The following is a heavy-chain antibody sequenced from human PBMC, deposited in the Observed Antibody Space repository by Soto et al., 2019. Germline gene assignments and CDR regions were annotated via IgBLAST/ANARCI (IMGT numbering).Heavy chain of an antibody. V-gene: IGHV1-69*06. CDR3: ARDLHPSGTEDY. CDR1: GGSFTRYS. CDR2: INPVLGTT. Sequence: QIQLLQSGAEVKKPGSSVKVSCKTPGGSFTRYSISWVRQAPGQGLEWMGGINPVLGTTHYTEKFQGRLTFTADTSTYTAYMELSRLRSGDTAVYYCARDLHPSGTEDYWGQGTLVTVSS. D-gene: IGHD1-1*01. J-gene: IGHJ4*02.